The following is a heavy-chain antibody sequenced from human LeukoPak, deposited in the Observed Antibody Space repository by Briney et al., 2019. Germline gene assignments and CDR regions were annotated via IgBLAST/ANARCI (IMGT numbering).Heavy chain of an antibody. Sequence: SETLSLTCTVYGGSFSGYYWSWIRQPPGKGLEWIGEINHSGSTNYNPSLKSRVTISVDTSKNQFSLKLSSVTAADTAVYYCARGLHYAGAFDIWGQGTMVTASS. CDR1: GGSFSGYY. D-gene: IGHD4-17*01. J-gene: IGHJ3*02. CDR3: ARGLHYAGAFDI. CDR2: INHSGST. V-gene: IGHV4-34*01.